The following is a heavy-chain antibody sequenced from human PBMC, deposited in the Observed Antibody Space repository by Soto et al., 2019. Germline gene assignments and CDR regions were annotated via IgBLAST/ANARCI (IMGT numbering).Heavy chain of an antibody. V-gene: IGHV4-34*01. CDR1: GGSFSGYY. Sequence: PSETLSLTCAVYGGSFSGYYWSWIRQPPGKGLEWIGEINHSGSTNYNPSLKSRVTISVDTSKNQFSLKLSSVTAADTAVYYCARGPGFRAAAGTPRYWFDPWGQGTLVTVSS. CDR2: INHSGST. J-gene: IGHJ5*02. CDR3: ARGPGFRAAAGTPRYWFDP. D-gene: IGHD6-13*01.